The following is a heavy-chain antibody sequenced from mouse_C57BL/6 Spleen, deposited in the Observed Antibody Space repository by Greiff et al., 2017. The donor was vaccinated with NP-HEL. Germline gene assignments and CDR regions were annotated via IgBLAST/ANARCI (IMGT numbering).Heavy chain of an antibody. J-gene: IGHJ2*01. CDR3: AREDGGWNY. Sequence: EVQVVESGPGLVKPSQSLSLTCSVTGYSITSGYYWNWIRQFPGNKLEWMGYISYDGSNNYNPSLKNRISITRDTSKNQFFLKLNSVTTEDTATYYCAREDGGWNYWGQGTTLTVSS. V-gene: IGHV3-6*01. CDR1: GYSITSGYY. CDR2: ISYDGSN. D-gene: IGHD2-3*01.